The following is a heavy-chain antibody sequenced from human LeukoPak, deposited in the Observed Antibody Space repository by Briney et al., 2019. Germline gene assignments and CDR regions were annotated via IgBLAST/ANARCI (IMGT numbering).Heavy chain of an antibody. CDR1: GFTFSSNA. CDR3: AKDFRIGYSAHFDY. D-gene: IGHD2-21*01. Sequence: GGSLRLSCAASGFTFSSNAMSWVRQAPGKGLEWVSTIGYSGGSIYYADSVKGRFTISRDISKNTLYLQMKSLGAEDTAVYYCAKDFRIGYSAHFDYWGQGALVTVSS. J-gene: IGHJ4*02. V-gene: IGHV3-23*01. CDR2: IGYSGGSI.